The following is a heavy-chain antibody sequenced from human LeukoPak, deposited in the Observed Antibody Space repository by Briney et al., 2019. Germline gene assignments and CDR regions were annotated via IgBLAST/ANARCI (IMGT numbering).Heavy chain of an antibody. J-gene: IGHJ4*02. D-gene: IGHD3-22*01. V-gene: IGHV1-8*01. CDR3: ASENYFNTSGSFDY. CDR1: GYTFTSYD. CDR2: MNPNSGNT. Sequence: ASVKVSCKASGYTFTSYDINWVRQATGQGLEWMGWMNPNSGNTGYAQKFQGRVTMTRNTSISTAYMELSRLRSDDTAVYYCASENYFNTSGSFDYWGQGALVTVSS.